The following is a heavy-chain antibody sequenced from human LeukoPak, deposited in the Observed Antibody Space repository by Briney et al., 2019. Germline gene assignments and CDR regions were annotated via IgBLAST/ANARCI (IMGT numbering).Heavy chain of an antibody. Sequence: GGSLRLCCAGYGFTFGSWRMNWVRQAPGKGLEWVSYISSSSDAIYYADSVKGRFTISRDNAKNSLYLQMNSLRADDTAVYYCAREWYYGTSSYHSYAFNIWGQGTMVTVSS. J-gene: IGHJ3*02. V-gene: IGHV3-48*04. CDR2: ISSSSDAI. CDR3: AREWYYGTSSYHSYAFNI. CDR1: GFTFGSWR. D-gene: IGHD3-22*01.